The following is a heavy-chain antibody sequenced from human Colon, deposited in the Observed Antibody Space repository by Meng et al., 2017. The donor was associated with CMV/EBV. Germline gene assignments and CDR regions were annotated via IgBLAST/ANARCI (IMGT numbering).Heavy chain of an antibody. D-gene: IGHD3-3*01. J-gene: IGHJ5*02. V-gene: IGHV1-45*01. CDR1: GYNFTYRY. Sequence: CRAAGYNFTYRYLHWVRQAPGQALEWMGWITPFDGKTTYAQMVQDRVTFTADTSLSTAYMELSSLTSEDTAMYYCASQSGYLGWFDPWGQGTLVTVSS. CDR2: ITPFDGKT. CDR3: ASQSGYLGWFDP.